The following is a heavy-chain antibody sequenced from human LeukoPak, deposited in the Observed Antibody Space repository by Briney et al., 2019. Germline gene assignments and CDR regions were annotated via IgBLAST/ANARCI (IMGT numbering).Heavy chain of an antibody. CDR2: INHSGST. CDR3: ARGGWQPLLYYFDH. D-gene: IGHD2-21*02. Sequence: SETLSLTCAVYGGSFSGYYWSWIRQPPGKGLEWIGEINHSGSTNYNPSLKSRVTISVDTSKNQFSLKLSSVTAADTAVYYCARGGWQPLLYYFDHWGQGTLVTVSS. J-gene: IGHJ4*02. V-gene: IGHV4-34*01. CDR1: GGSFSGYY.